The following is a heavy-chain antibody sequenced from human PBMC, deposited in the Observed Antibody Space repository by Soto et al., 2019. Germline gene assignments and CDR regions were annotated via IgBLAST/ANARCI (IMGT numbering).Heavy chain of an antibody. J-gene: IGHJ4*02. CDR3: ARDPSRRSPPDY. V-gene: IGHV3-11*05. Sequence: QVQVVESGGGLVKPGGSVRLSCVAAGFDFSGYYMTWFRQAPGKAPEWVSSISSTSAYTKYADSVKGRFTISRDNAKNSVYLQMDSLRGEDTAVYYCARDPSRRSPPDYWGQGTLVTVSS. CDR2: ISSTSAYT. CDR1: GFDFSGYY.